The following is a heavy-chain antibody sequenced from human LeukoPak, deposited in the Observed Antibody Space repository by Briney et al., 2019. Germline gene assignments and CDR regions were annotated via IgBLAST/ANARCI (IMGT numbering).Heavy chain of an antibody. V-gene: IGHV3-33*01. J-gene: IGHJ3*01. CDR2: IWYDGSNK. Sequence: GGSLRLSCTASGFSFSTYGMHWVRQAPGKGLEWVAVIWYDGSNKYYPDSVKGRFTVSRDNSKNTLYLQMNSLRAEDTAVYYCARVLGAQGWDDSDFWGQGKMVSVSS. CDR3: ARVLGAQGWDDSDF. CDR1: GFSFSTYG. D-gene: IGHD1-26*01.